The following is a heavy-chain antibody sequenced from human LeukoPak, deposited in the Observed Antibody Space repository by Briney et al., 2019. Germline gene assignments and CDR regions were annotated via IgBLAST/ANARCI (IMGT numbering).Heavy chain of an antibody. V-gene: IGHV1-69*05. J-gene: IGHJ5*02. CDR3: ARGGDSSGWYALRDNWFDP. CDR1: GGTFSSYA. D-gene: IGHD6-19*01. CDR2: IIPIFGTA. Sequence: ASVKVSCKASGGTFSSYAISWVRQAPGQGLEWMGGIIPIFGTANYAQKFQGRVAITTDESTSTAYMELSSLRSEDTAVYYCARGGDSSGWYALRDNWFDPWGQGTLVTVSS.